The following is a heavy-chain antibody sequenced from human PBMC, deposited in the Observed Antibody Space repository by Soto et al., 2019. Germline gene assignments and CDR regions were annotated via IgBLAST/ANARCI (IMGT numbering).Heavy chain of an antibody. D-gene: IGHD3-22*01. J-gene: IGHJ4*02. V-gene: IGHV3-23*01. Sequence: PGGSLRLSCAASEFTSSNYAMSWVRQAPGKGLEWVSAISYGGGTTYYADSVKGRFTISRDNPKNTVYLQMNSLRAEDTAVYYCANNPGYYYNSTGYHFDYWGQGTLVTVSS. CDR3: ANNPGYYYNSTGYHFDY. CDR2: ISYGGGTT. CDR1: EFTSSNYA.